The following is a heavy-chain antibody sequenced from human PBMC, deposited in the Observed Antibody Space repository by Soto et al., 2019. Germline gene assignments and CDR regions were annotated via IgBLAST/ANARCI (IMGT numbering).Heavy chain of an antibody. D-gene: IGHD3-9*01. J-gene: IGHJ6*02. CDR2: IVPMHRTA. CDR3: ARDCGNTDCFDMDV. V-gene: IGHV1-69*16. CDR1: GGTFSSYT. Sequence: QVRLVQSGAEVKKPGSSVKVSCEASGGTFSSYTFSWVRQAPGHGLEWMGGIVPMHRTANYAQKFQGRVSISPDESTYTVHMELSSLRPDDTAVYYCARDCGNTDCFDMDVWGQGTTVIVSS.